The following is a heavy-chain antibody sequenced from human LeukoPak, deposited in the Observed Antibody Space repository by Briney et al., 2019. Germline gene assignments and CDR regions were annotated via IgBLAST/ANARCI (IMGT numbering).Heavy chain of an antibody. CDR1: GFTFSSYS. CDR2: LSGSGMTI. J-gene: IGHJ4*02. Sequence: GGSLRLSCAASGFTFSSYSMNWVRQAPGKGLEWVSGLSGSGMTIDYADSVKGRFTISRDNSKNTLYLQMNSLRAEDTAVYYCAKARYQLLWTFDYWGQGTLVTVSS. CDR3: AKARYQLLWTFDY. V-gene: IGHV3-23*01. D-gene: IGHD2-2*01.